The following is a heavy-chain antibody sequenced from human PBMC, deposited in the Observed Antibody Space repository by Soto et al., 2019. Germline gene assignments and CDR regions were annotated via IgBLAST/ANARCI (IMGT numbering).Heavy chain of an antibody. Sequence: EVQLVESGGGLIQPGGSLRLSCAASGFTVSSNYMSWVRQAPGKGLEWVSVIYSGGSTYYADSVKGRFTISRDNSKTTLYLQMNSLRAEDTAVYYCASTYNWTSMTEAWFFDYWGQGTLVTVSS. J-gene: IGHJ4*02. CDR3: ASTYNWTSMTEAWFFDY. CDR2: IYSGGST. CDR1: GFTVSSNY. D-gene: IGHD1-20*01. V-gene: IGHV3-53*01.